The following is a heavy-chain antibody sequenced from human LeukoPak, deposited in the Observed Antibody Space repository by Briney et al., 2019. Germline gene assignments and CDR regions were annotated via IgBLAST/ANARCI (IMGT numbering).Heavy chain of an antibody. Sequence: SETLSLTCTVSGGSISSYYWSWIRQPPGKGLEWIGYIYYSGSTNYNPSLKSRVTISVDTSKNQFSLKLSSVTAADTAVYYCARGPNNYGMDVWGQGTTVTVSS. CDR1: GGSISSYY. CDR2: IYYSGST. D-gene: IGHD1/OR15-1a*01. V-gene: IGHV4-59*01. J-gene: IGHJ6*02. CDR3: ARGPNNYGMDV.